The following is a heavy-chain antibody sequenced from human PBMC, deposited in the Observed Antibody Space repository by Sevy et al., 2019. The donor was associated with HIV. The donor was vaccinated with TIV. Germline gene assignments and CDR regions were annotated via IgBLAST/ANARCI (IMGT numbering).Heavy chain of an antibody. D-gene: IGHD1-20*01. V-gene: IGHV4-59*01. CDR3: ARVGFNWNDVDY. CDR2: IYYSRST. J-gene: IGHJ4*02. CDR1: GGSMNIYY. Sequence: SETLSLTCSVSGGSMNIYYRSWIRQPPGKGLEWIGFIYYSRSTNYNPSLKSRVTISVDTSKNQFSLKLSSVTAADTAVYYCARVGFNWNDVDYWGQGTLVTVSS.